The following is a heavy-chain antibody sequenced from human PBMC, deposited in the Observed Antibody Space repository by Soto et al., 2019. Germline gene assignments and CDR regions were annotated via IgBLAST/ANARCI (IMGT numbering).Heavy chain of an antibody. D-gene: IGHD1-26*01. CDR2: ISYDGSNK. J-gene: IGHJ4*02. V-gene: IGHV3-30-3*01. CDR3: ARGGSYVPVYYFDY. CDR1: GFTFSSYA. Sequence: QVQLVESGGGVVQPGRSLRLSCAASGFTFSSYAMHWVRQAPGKGLEWVAVISYDGSNKYYADSVKGRFTISRDNSKNTLYLQMNSLRAEDTAVYYCARGGSYVPVYYFDYWGQGTLVTVSS.